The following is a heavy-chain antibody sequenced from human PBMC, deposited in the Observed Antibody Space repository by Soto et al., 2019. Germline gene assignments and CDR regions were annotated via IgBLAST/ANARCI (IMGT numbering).Heavy chain of an antibody. CDR1: GVTFSSYS. V-gene: IGHV3-21*01. CDR3: ARDWGYSSSWPTHGMDV. Sequence: GGSLRLSCSASGVTFSSYSMNWVRQAPGKGLEWVSSISSSSSYIYYADSVKGRFTISRDNAKNSLYLQMNSLRAEDTAVYYCARDWGYSSSWPTHGMDVWGQGTTVTVSS. CDR2: ISSSSSYI. J-gene: IGHJ6*02. D-gene: IGHD6-13*01.